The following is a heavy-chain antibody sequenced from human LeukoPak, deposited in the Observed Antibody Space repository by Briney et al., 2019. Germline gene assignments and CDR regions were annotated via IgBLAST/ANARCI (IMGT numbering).Heavy chain of an antibody. J-gene: IGHJ1*01. CDR3: TKSREH. V-gene: IGHV3-23*01. CDR2: ISGSGGST. Sequence: PGGSLRLSCAATGFTFSIFDMGWVRQAPGKGLEWVSSISGSGGSTYYAGSVKGRFTISRDNSKNTLYLQMNSLRAEDTAVYYCTKSREHWGQGTLVTVSS. CDR1: GFTFSIFD.